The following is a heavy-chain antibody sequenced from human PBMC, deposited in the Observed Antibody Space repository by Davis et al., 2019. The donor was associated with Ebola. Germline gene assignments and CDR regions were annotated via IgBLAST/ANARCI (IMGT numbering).Heavy chain of an antibody. CDR1: GYTFTSYY. J-gene: IGHJ4*02. V-gene: IGHV1-46*01. D-gene: IGHD6-19*01. CDR2: INPSGGST. CDR3: ARLDDSSGWYYGGFDY. Sequence: ASVKVSCKASGYTFTSYYMHWVRQAPGQGLEWMGIINPSGGSTSYAQKLQGRVTMTTDTSTSTAYMELRSLRSDDTAVYYCARLDDSSGWYYGGFDYWGQGTLVTVSS.